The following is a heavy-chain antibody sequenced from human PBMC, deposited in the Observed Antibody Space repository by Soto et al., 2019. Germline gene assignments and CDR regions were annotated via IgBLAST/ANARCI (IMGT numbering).Heavy chain of an antibody. D-gene: IGHD2-15*01. CDR2: ISFDGKNR. Sequence: QVQLVESGGGVVQPGTSLRLSCAASGFIFSNYGMHWVRQAPGKGLEWVSLISFDGKNRNYADSVKGRFTIYRDNPKNSLNLEMNILRPEDSAFYYCAKRGGVVGGSEHPFFEYWGQVTLVTVSS. V-gene: IGHV3-30*18. CDR3: AKRGGVVGGSEHPFFEY. CDR1: GFIFSNYG. J-gene: IGHJ4*02.